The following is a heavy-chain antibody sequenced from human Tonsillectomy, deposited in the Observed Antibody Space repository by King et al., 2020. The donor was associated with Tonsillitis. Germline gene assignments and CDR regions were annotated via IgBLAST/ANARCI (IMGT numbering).Heavy chain of an antibody. Sequence: VQLQESGPGLVKPSQTLSLICTVSGGSVSITGYEWSWIRQHPGKGLEWIGYIYHSGSTYYNPSLRSRVTISVDTSKNQFSLNLSSVTAADTAVYFCAREPGGYFDYWGPGTRVTVSS. V-gene: IGHV4-31*03. CDR3: AREPGGYFDY. D-gene: IGHD3-10*01. CDR1: GGSVSITGYE. CDR2: IYHSGST. J-gene: IGHJ4*02.